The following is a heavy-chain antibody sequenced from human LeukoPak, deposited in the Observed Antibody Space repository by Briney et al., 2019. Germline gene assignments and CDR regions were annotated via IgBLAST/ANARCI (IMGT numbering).Heavy chain of an antibody. J-gene: IGHJ3*02. D-gene: IGHD6-13*01. Sequence: SETLSLTCGVSGGSISSYYWAWIRQPPGKELEWIGYVFNGGSPNYNPSLNSRVTMSLDTSKNQFSLRLSSVTAADTAVYYCVRRTGYGSSWKGAFDNWGQGTTVTVSS. V-gene: IGHV4-59*08. CDR2: VFNGGSP. CDR3: VRRTGYGSSWKGAFDN. CDR1: GGSISSYY.